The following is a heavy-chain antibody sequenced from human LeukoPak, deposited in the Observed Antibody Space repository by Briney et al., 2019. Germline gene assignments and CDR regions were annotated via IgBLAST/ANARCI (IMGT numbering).Heavy chain of an antibody. J-gene: IGHJ3*02. CDR1: GGSISSGSYY. Sequence: PSXTLSLTCTVSGGSISSGSYYWSWIRQPAGKGLEWIGRIYTSGSTNYNPSLKSRVTISVDTSKNQFSLKLSSVTAADTAVYYCARTPRRGYSYENAFDIWGQGTMVTVSS. CDR3: ARTPRRGYSYENAFDI. D-gene: IGHD5-18*01. V-gene: IGHV4-61*02. CDR2: IYTSGST.